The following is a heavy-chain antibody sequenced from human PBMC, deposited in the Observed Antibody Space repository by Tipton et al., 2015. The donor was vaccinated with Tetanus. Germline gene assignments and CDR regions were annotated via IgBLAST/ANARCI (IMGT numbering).Heavy chain of an antibody. CDR1: GFTFSSYW. CDR2: IKQDGTEK. V-gene: IGHV3-7*01. CDR3: ARDQRAGEPGILVY. Sequence: SLRLSCAASGFTFSSYWMTWVRQAPGKGLEWVANIKQDGTEKYYADSVKGRFTISRDNAENSMYLQLNSPRVEDTATYYYARDQRAGEPGILVYWGQGTLVTVSS. J-gene: IGHJ4*02. D-gene: IGHD6-13*01.